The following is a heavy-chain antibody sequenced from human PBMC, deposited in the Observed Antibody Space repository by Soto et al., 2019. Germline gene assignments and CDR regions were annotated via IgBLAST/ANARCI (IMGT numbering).Heavy chain of an antibody. D-gene: IGHD3-10*01. CDR2: ISGSGGST. CDR1: GFTFSSYA. V-gene: IGHV3-23*01. CDR3: AIKSMYYLLSGSAY. J-gene: IGHJ4*02. Sequence: GGSLRLSCAASGFTFSSYAMSWVRQAPGKGLEWVSAISGSGGSTYYAASVKGRFTISRDNSKNSLYLQMNRLRAEDTAVYYCAIKSMYYLLSGSAYGGQGTLVTVSS.